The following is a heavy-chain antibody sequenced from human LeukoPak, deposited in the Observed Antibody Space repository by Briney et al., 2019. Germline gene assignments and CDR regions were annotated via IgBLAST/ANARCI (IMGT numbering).Heavy chain of an antibody. J-gene: IGHJ4*02. D-gene: IGHD1-26*01. CDR2: IIPILGIA. CDR1: GGTFSSYA. V-gene: IGHV1-69*04. Sequence: GASVKVSCKASGGTFSSYAISWVRQAPGQGLEWMGRIIPILGIANYAQKFQGRVTITADKSTSTAYMELSSLRSEDTAVYYCASTVGGSYSDLLFGYWGQGTLVTVSS. CDR3: ASTVGGSYSDLLFGY.